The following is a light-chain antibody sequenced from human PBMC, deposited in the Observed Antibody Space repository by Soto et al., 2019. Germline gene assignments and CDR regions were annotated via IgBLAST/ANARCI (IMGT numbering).Light chain of an antibody. V-gene: IGLV2-14*01. CDR1: SSDVGGYNY. CDR2: EVS. CDR3: SSYTSSSTRVV. Sequence: QSALTQPASVSGSPGQSITISCTGTSSDVGGYNYVSWYQQHPGKAPNLMIYEVSNRPSGVSNRFSGSKFGNTASLTISGLQAEDEADYYCSSYTSSSTRVVFGGGTKLTVL. J-gene: IGLJ2*01.